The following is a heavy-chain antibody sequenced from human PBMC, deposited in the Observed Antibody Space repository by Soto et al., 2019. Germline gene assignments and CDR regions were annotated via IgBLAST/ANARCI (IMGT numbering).Heavy chain of an antibody. Sequence: SETLSLTSTVSGGSISNDRWSWVRQPAGKGLEWIGRIFASGRTNYNPSPQSRVTMSVDTSKNQFSLKMTSLAAADTAVYYCTRGTFETTAPFYWGQGIPVTVSS. D-gene: IGHD4-17*01. CDR2: IFASGRT. V-gene: IGHV4-4*07. CDR1: GGSISNDR. CDR3: TRGTFETTAPFY. J-gene: IGHJ4*02.